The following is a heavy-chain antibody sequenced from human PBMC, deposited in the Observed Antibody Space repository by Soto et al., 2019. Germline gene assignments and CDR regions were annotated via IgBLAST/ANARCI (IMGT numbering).Heavy chain of an antibody. CDR3: ARHFPCIAAPPYYFDY. V-gene: IGHV5-51*01. CDR2: IYPGDSDT. D-gene: IGHD6-6*01. CDR1: GYSFTSYW. Sequence: GESLKISCKGSGYSFTSYWIGWVRQMPGKGLEWMGIIYPGDSDTRYSPSFQGQVTISADKSISTAYLQWSSLKASDTAMYYCARHFPCIAAPPYYFDYWGQGTLVTVSS. J-gene: IGHJ4*02.